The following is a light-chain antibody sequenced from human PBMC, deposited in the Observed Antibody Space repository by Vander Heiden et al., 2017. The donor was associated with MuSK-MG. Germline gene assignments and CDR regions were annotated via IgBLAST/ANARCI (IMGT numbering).Light chain of an antibody. CDR3: QQDDGQSRT. Sequence: DIQMTQSPSTLSASVGDRVTITCRASQTISSWLAWYQQKPGKAPKLLIYQASNLVSGVPSTFSGSGSGTEFTLTISILQPDDFTTYYCQQDDGQSRTFVQGTKVENK. J-gene: IGKJ1*01. CDR1: QTISSW. V-gene: IGKV1-5*03. CDR2: QAS.